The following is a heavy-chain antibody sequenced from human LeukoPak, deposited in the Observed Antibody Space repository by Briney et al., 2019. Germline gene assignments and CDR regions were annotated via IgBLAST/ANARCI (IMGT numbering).Heavy chain of an antibody. D-gene: IGHD6-6*01. CDR2: MYISGTT. Sequence: PSEILSLTCTVSGGSMSPYYWSWIRQPAGKKLEWIGRMYISGTTIYNPSLKSRVTLSVDTSKNQFSLNLISLTAADTAVYYCARDRAARNGMDVWAKGPRSPSP. CDR1: GGSMSPYY. V-gene: IGHV4-4*07. CDR3: ARDRAARNGMDV. J-gene: IGHJ6*02.